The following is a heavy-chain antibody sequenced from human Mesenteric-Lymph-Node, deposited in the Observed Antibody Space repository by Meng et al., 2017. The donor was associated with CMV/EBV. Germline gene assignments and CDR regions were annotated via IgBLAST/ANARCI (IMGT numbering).Heavy chain of an antibody. CDR1: GYTFTTYA. V-gene: IGHV7-4-1*02. Sequence: SVKVSCKASGYTFTTYAINWVRQAPGQGLARMGWINTNTGNPTYDQGFTGRFVFSLDTSVSTAYMQISSLKAEDTAVYYCAREGWSDPWGQGTLVTVSS. J-gene: IGHJ5*02. CDR3: AREGWSDP. CDR2: INTNTGNP.